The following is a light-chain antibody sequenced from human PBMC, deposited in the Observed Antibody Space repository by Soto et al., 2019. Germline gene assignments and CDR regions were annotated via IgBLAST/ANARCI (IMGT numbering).Light chain of an antibody. CDR1: QGISSY. CDR2: GAS. J-gene: IGKJ1*01. Sequence: AIRMTQSPSSFSASTGDRVTITCRASQGISSYLAWYQQKPGKAPKLLIYGASTLQSGVPSRFSGSGSGTDFTLTISCLQPEDFATYYCQQYYSYPLTFGQGTKVEIK. V-gene: IGKV1-8*01. CDR3: QQYYSYPLT.